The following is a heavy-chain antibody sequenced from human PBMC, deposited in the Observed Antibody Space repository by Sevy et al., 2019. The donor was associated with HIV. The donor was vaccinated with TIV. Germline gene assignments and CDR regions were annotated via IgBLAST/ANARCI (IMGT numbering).Heavy chain of an antibody. D-gene: IGHD3-3*01. CDR2: IYHSGST. J-gene: IGHJ3*02. V-gene: IGHV4-30-2*01. CDR3: ATTYYDFWSGYPSAFDI. Sequence: SETLSLTCAVSGGSISSGGYSWSWIRQPPGKGLEWIGYIYHSGSTYYNPSLKSRVTISVDRSKNQFSQKLSSVTAADTAVYYCATTYYDFWSGYPSAFDIWGQGTMVTVSS. CDR1: GGSISSGGYS.